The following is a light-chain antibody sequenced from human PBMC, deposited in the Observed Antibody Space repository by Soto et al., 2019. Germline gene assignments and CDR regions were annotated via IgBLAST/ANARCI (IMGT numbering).Light chain of an antibody. V-gene: IGKV3-20*01. CDR1: QSVSSSY. J-gene: IGKJ1*01. CDR2: GAS. CDR3: QPYGSSPPWT. Sequence: EIVLAQSPGTLSLSPGARATLSCRASQSVSSSYLAWYQQRPGQAPRLLIYGASSRATGIPDMFSGSGSGTDYTLTISRREPEDFAVYYCQPYGSSPPWTFGQGTKVEIK.